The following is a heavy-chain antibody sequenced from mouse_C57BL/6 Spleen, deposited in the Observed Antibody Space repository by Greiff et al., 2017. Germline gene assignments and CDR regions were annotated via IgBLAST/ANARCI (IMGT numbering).Heavy chain of an antibody. D-gene: IGHD2-3*01. CDR2: ILPGSGST. Sequence: QVQLKQSGAELMKPGASVKLSCKATGYTFTGYWIEWVKQRPGHGLEWIGEILPGSGSTNYNEKFKGKATFTADTSSNTAYMQRSSLTTEDSAIYYCARSGIDDGRYNFDHWGQGTTLTVSS. V-gene: IGHV1-9*01. CDR3: ARSGIDDGRYNFDH. CDR1: GYTFTGYW. J-gene: IGHJ2*01.